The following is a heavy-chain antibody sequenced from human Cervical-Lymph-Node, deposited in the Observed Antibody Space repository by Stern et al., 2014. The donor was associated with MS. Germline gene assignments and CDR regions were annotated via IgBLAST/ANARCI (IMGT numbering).Heavy chain of an antibody. CDR2: IYHIGTT. CDR1: GGSLSSSTW. J-gene: IGHJ4*02. CDR3: ARVILEGEVVY. D-gene: IGHD1-26*01. Sequence: QLQLQESGPGLVKPSGTLSLTCDVSGGSLSSSTWWSWVRQPPGKGLEGIGEIYHIGTTNCNPALKSRVTISVNKSKNQSSLKLSSVTAADTAVYYCARVILEGEVVYWGQGTLVTVSS. V-gene: IGHV4-4*02.